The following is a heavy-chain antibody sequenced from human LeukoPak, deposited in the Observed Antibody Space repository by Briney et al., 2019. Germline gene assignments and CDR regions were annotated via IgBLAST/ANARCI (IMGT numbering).Heavy chain of an antibody. CDR2: IYPGDSDT. CDR3: ARRQGCSSTSCPPDS. V-gene: IGHV5-51*01. Sequence: GESLKISGRGSGYSFTTYWIGGVRQMPGKGVEWMGIIYPGDSDTRYSPSFQGQVTMSADKSINTAYLQWSSLKASDTAMYYCARRQGCSSTSCPPDSWGQGTLVTVSS. CDR1: GYSFTTYW. D-gene: IGHD2-2*01. J-gene: IGHJ4*02.